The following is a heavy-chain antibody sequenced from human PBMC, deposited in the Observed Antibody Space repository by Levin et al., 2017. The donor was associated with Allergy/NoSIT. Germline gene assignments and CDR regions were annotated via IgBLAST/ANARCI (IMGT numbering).Heavy chain of an antibody. CDR2: INPNSGET. Sequence: LVASVKVSCKTSGYSFTGYYIHWVRQAPGQGLEWMGWINPNSGETRCPQRFLERVTMTRDTSISTAYMELTSLRSDDTAVYYCATGMVLGEMRSWGQGTLITVSS. J-gene: IGHJ5*02. D-gene: IGHD3-10*01. CDR1: GYSFTGYY. V-gene: IGHV1-2*03. CDR3: ATGMVLGEMRS.